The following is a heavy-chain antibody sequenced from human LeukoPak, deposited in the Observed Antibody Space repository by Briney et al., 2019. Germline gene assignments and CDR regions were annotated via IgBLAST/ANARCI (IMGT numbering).Heavy chain of an antibody. CDR2: VSYDVSKK. V-gene: IGHV3-30*18. CDR3: AKGWYYYGSGSHDYFDY. CDR1: GFTFYNYG. J-gene: IGHJ4*02. D-gene: IGHD3-10*01. Sequence: GGSLRLSCAASGFTFYNYGMHWVREAPGKGRGWVGVVSYDVSKKYYADSVKDRFTIYRDNSKNTLYLQMNSLRAQDTAVYYCAKGWYYYGSGSHDYFDYWGQGTLVTVSS.